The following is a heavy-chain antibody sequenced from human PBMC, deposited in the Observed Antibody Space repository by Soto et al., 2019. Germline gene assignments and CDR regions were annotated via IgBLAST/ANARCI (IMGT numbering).Heavy chain of an antibody. Sequence: ASVKVSYKVSGYSLTGFSMHGVREAPGKGLEWMGGFDPEDGETIYAQKLQGRVTMTEDTSTDTAYMELSSLRSEDTAVYYCATGYCSGGSCPVSMDVWGKGTTVTVSS. J-gene: IGHJ6*04. V-gene: IGHV1-24*01. CDR3: ATGYCSGGSCPVSMDV. CDR2: FDPEDGET. CDR1: GYSLTGFS. D-gene: IGHD2-15*01.